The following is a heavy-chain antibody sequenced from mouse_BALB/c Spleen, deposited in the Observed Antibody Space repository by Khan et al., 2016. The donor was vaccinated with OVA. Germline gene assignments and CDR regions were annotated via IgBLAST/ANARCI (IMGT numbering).Heavy chain of an antibody. CDR1: GYTFTSYT. CDR2: INPSSGYI. Sequence: VQPQESGAELARPGASVKMSCKSSGYTFTSYTIHWIKQRPGQGLEWIGYINPSSGYINYNQKFKDKATLTADKSSTTAYMPLSSLTSVDSSIYCCESDGAYSRNDGRFAYWGQGTLVTVSA. CDR3: ESDGAYSRNDGRFAY. J-gene: IGHJ3*01. V-gene: IGHV1-4*01. D-gene: IGHD2-14*01.